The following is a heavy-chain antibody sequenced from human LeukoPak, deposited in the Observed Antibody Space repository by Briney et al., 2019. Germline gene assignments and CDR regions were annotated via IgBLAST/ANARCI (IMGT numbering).Heavy chain of an antibody. V-gene: IGHV3-53*01. CDR2: IYSAGDT. CDR1: GFNISSNY. J-gene: IGHJ4*02. Sequence: GGSLRLSCAVSGFNISSNYISWVRQAPGKGLEWLSVIYSAGDTYYADSVKGRFTISKDNSNNMVYLQVSSLRGEDTALYYCASYYCSSGTCYFDYWGQGTLVTVSS. CDR3: ASYYCSSGTCYFDY. D-gene: IGHD2-15*01.